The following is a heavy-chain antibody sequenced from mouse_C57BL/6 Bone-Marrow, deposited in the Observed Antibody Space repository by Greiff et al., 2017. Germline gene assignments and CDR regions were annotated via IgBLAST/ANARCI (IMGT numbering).Heavy chain of an antibody. D-gene: IGHD1-2*01. CDR3: TITTAHYFDY. CDR1: GFTFSSYA. V-gene: IGHV5-9-1*02. J-gene: IGHJ2*01. Sequence: EVKVVESGEGLVKPGGSLKLSCAASGFTFSSYAMSWVRQTPEKRLEWVAYISSGGDYIYYAATVKGRFTISRDNARNTLYLQMSSLKSEDTAMYYCTITTAHYFDYWGQGTTLTVSS. CDR2: ISSGGDYI.